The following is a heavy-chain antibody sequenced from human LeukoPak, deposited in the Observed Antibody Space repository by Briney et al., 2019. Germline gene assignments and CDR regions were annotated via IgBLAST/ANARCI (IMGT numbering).Heavy chain of an antibody. D-gene: IGHD2-15*01. J-gene: IGHJ3*02. CDR1: GFSISSGSYY. V-gene: IGHV4-39*01. CDR2: VSYTRST. CDR3: GRQEGICSGGGCYHYLAT. Sequence: SETLSLTCTVSGFSISSGSYYWGWIRQPPGKGLEWIGSVSYTRSTYYNPSLKSEVTISVDTSKNQFSLKVRSVTAADAAVYYCGRQEGICSGGGCYHYLATWGQGTMVTVSS.